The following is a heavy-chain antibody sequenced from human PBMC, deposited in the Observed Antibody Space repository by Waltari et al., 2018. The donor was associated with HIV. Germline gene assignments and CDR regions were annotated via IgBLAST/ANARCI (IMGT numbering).Heavy chain of an antibody. V-gene: IGHV3-48*03. Sequence: EVQLVESGGGLVQPGGSLRLSCAASGFTFSNYEMNWVRQAPGKGLEWISYISSSGSAIYYADSVKGRFTISRDNANNSLSLQMSSLRVDDTAVYYCARSGLYDSSGYYAPFGYWGQGALVTVSS. CDR2: ISSSGSAI. D-gene: IGHD3-22*01. J-gene: IGHJ4*02. CDR3: ARSGLYDSSGYYAPFGY. CDR1: GFTFSNYE.